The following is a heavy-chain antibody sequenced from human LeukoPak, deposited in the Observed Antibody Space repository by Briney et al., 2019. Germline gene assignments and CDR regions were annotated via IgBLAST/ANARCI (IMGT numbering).Heavy chain of an antibody. V-gene: IGHV3-30-3*01. Sequence: GGSLRLSCAASGFTFSSYAMHWVRQAPGKGLEWVAVISYDGSNKYYADSVKGRFTISRDNSKNTLYLQMNSLRAEDTAVYYCANYVVAALNWGQGTLVTVSS. CDR3: ANYVVAALN. CDR2: ISYDGSNK. J-gene: IGHJ4*02. D-gene: IGHD2-15*01. CDR1: GFTFSSYA.